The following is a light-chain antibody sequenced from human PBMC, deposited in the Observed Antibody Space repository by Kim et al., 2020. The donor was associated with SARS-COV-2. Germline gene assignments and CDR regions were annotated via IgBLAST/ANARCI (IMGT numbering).Light chain of an antibody. CDR3: QAWDSSTKGV. V-gene: IGLV3-1*01. CDR2: QDT. CDR1: KMGDKY. Sequence: SPDQTATITCSGDKMGDKYVCWYQQKPGQSPVLVIYQDTKRPSVIPERFSGSNSGNTATLTISGTQAMDEADYYCQAWDSSTKGVFGGGTQLTVL. J-gene: IGLJ3*02.